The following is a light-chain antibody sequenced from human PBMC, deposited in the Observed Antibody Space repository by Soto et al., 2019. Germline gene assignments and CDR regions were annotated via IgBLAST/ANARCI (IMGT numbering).Light chain of an antibody. CDR3: QKDDNLRA. V-gene: IGKV1-33*01. CDR2: DAS. Sequence: DIQMTQSPSSLSASVGDRVTITCQASQDISNYLNWYQQKPGKAPKLLIYDASNLETGVPSRFSGSGSWTEFTFPISSLQPEDIATYFLQKDDNLRAFCQGTKLEIK. J-gene: IGKJ2*01. CDR1: QDISNY.